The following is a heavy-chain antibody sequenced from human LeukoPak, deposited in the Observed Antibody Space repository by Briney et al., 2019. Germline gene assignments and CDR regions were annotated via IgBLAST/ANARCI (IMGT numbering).Heavy chain of an antibody. CDR3: ASHIAVAGTSYYGMGV. J-gene: IGHJ6*02. V-gene: IGHV4-4*07. Sequence: SETLSLTCTVSGGSISSYYWSWIRQPAGKGLEWIGRIYTSGSTNYNPSLKSRVTMSVDTSKNQFSLKLSSVTAADTAVYYCASHIAVAGTSYYGMGVWGQGTTVTVSS. D-gene: IGHD6-19*01. CDR2: IYTSGST. CDR1: GGSISSYY.